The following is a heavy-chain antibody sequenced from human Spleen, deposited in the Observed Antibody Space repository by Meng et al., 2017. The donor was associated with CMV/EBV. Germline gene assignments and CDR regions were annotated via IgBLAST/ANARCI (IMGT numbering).Heavy chain of an antibody. V-gene: IGHV1-18*01. Sequence: TASGYNFGIYAITWVRQAPGQGLEWVGWVSGENGDTNYGQKFQGRVTVTADTFTKTAYMEMRSLRSDDSAMYYCARAGAAVTTNFDFWGQGTLVTVSS. D-gene: IGHD4-17*01. CDR3: ARAGAAVTTNFDF. CDR1: GYNFGIYA. J-gene: IGHJ4*02. CDR2: VSGENGDT.